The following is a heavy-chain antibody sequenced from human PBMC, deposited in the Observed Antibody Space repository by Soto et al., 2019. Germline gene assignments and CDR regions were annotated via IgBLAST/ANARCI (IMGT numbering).Heavy chain of an antibody. CDR2: ISGSGGST. CDR3: ARDHMEYRSSQFDY. V-gene: IGHV3-23*01. Sequence: GGSLRLSCAASGFTFSSYAMSWVRQAPGKGLEWVSAISGSGGSTYYADSVKGRFTISRDNSKNTLYLQMNSLRAEDTAVYYCARDHMEYRSSQFDYWGQGTLVTVSS. J-gene: IGHJ4*02. CDR1: GFTFSSYA. D-gene: IGHD6-6*01.